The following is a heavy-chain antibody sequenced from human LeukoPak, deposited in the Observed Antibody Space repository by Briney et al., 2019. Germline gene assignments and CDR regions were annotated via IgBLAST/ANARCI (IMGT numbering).Heavy chain of an antibody. CDR1: GFTFRSHA. Sequence: GGSLRLSCVGSGFTFRSHAMSWVRQAPEKGQEFVSGIYENGGTTYYADSVKGRFSISRDNSKNTLYLQMDSLRGEDTAVYYCAKDFRIGYSAHFDYWGQGALVTVSS. D-gene: IGHD2-21*01. J-gene: IGHJ4*02. V-gene: IGHV3-23*01. CDR2: IYENGGTT. CDR3: AKDFRIGYSAHFDY.